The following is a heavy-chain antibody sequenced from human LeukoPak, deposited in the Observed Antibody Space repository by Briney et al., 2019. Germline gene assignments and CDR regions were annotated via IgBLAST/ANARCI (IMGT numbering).Heavy chain of an antibody. Sequence: EGSLRLSCAASGFTFSSYAMSWVRQAPGKGLEWVSAISGSGGSTYYADSVKGRFTISRDNSKNTLYLQMNSLRAEDTAVYYCAKEGYSSSSRPGFDYWGQGTLVTVSS. CDR2: ISGSGGST. V-gene: IGHV3-23*01. D-gene: IGHD6-6*01. CDR3: AKEGYSSSSRPGFDY. CDR1: GFTFSSYA. J-gene: IGHJ4*02.